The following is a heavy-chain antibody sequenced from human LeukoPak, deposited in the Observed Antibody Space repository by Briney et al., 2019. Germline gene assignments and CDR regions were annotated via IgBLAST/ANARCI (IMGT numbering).Heavy chain of an antibody. CDR3: ARGGGWFGELGKTNFDY. V-gene: IGHV1-2*02. D-gene: IGHD3-10*01. Sequence: ASVKVSCKASGYTFTGYYMHWVRQAPGQGLEWMGWINPNSGGTNYAQKFQGRVTMTRDTSISTAYMELSRLRSDDTAVYYCARGGGWFGELGKTNFDYWGQGTLVTVSS. CDR2: INPNSGGT. CDR1: GYTFTGYY. J-gene: IGHJ4*02.